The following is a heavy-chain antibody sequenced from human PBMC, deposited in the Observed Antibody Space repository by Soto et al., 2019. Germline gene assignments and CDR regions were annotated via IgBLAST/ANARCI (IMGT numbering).Heavy chain of an antibody. D-gene: IGHD3-3*01. CDR3: ARHLHDFWSGYQDYYYYYYGMDV. J-gene: IGHJ6*02. V-gene: IGHV1-69*13. Sequence: GASVKVSCKASGGTFSSYAISWVRQAPGQGLEWMGGIIPIFGTANYAQKFQGRVTITADESTSTAYMELSSLRSEDTAVYYCARHLHDFWSGYQDYYYYYYGMDVWGQGTTVTVSS. CDR2: IIPIFGTA. CDR1: GGTFSSYA.